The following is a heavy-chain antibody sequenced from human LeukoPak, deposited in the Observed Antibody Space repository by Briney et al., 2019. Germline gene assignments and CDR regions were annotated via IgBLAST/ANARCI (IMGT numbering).Heavy chain of an antibody. D-gene: IGHD3-10*01. CDR1: GFTFSSYG. CDR3: AKGIGYYGSGSTDY. V-gene: IGHV3-30*02. J-gene: IGHJ4*02. Sequence: GGSLRLSCAASGFTFSSYGMHWVRQAPGKGLEWVAFIRYDGSNKYYADSVKGRFTISRDNSKNTLYLQMNSLRAEDTAVYYCAKGIGYYGSGSTDYWGQGTLVTVSS. CDR2: IRYDGSNK.